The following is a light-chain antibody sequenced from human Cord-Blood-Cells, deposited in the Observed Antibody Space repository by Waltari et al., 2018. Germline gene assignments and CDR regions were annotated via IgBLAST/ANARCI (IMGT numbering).Light chain of an antibody. CDR1: QSISSY. CDR3: QQSYSTPT. CDR2: AAS. V-gene: IGKV1-39*01. J-gene: IGKJ1*01. Sequence: DIQMTQSPYSLSASVGARVTITCRASQSISSYLNWYQQKPGKAPKLLIYAASSLQSGVPSRFSGSGSGTDFTLTISSLQPEDFATYYCQQSYSTPTFGQGTKVEIK.